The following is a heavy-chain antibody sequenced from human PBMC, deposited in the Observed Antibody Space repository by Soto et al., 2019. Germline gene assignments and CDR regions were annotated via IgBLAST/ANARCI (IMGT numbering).Heavy chain of an antibody. CDR1: GGSFSGYY. Sequence: TSETLSLTCAVYGGSFSGYYWSWIRRPPGKGLEWIGEINHSGSTNYNPSLKSRVTISVDTSKNQFSLKLSSVTAADTAVYYCARGPVTTIRFYWYFDLWGRGTLVTVSS. V-gene: IGHV4-34*01. D-gene: IGHD4-17*01. CDR2: INHSGST. J-gene: IGHJ2*01. CDR3: ARGPVTTIRFYWYFDL.